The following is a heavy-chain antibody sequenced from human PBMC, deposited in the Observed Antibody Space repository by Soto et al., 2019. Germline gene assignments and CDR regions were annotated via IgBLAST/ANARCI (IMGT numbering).Heavy chain of an antibody. CDR1: GFTFSSYA. CDR2: ISYDGSNK. V-gene: IGHV3-30-3*01. Sequence: QVQLVESGGGVVQPGRSLRLSCAASGFTFSSYAMHWVSQAPGKGLEWVAVISYDGSNKYYADYVQGRFTISRDNSKKTQYLQRHGLRAEDTAVYYCASAAREIAIIEEPHYWYFDLWGRGTLVNVSS. D-gene: IGHD2-21*01. CDR3: ASAAREIAIIEEPHYWYFDL. J-gene: IGHJ2*01.